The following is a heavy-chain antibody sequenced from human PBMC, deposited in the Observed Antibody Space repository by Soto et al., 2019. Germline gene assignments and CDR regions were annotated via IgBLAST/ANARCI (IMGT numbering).Heavy chain of an antibody. CDR2: ITADGAT. Sequence: EVQLLESGGGLVQPGGSLRLSCEGSEFTVSGHAMTWIRQAPGKGPEWVSTITADGATSYADAVKGRFAMSRDTSGNTLYFQMNSQGAEDTAADYCATHVSCSGGSCQYDAFAIRGQGTMVTVSS. D-gene: IGHD2-15*01. CDR3: ATHVSCSGGSCQYDAFAI. V-gene: IGHV3-23*01. J-gene: IGHJ3*02. CDR1: EFTVSGHA.